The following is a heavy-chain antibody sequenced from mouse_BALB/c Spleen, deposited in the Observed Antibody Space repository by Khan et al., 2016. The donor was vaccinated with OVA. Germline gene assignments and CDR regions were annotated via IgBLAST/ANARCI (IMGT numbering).Heavy chain of an antibody. CDR2: ISSGGST. CDR1: GFTFSSYV. CDR3: ARGTYRYDEYDLDY. D-gene: IGHD2-14*01. V-gene: IGHV5-6-5*01. Sequence: EVQLVESGGSSVKPGGSLKLSCAVSGFTFSSYVMSWVRQTPEKRLEWVASISSGGSTYYPDSVKGRFTISSDNARNLVNLQMSNLRSEDKAIYYCARGTYRYDEYDLDYGGQGTTLTVSS. J-gene: IGHJ2*01.